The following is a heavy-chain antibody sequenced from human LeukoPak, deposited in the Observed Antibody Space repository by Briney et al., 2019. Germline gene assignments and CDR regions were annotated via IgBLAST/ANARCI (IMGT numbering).Heavy chain of an antibody. D-gene: IGHD6-13*01. CDR1: GFTFSSYS. J-gene: IGHJ5*02. CDR3: ASRVAYSSLEGSYNWFDP. CDR2: ISSSSSYI. V-gene: IGHV3-21*01. Sequence: PGGSLRLSCAASGFTFSSYSMNWVRQAPGKGLEWVSSISSSSSYIYYADSVKGRFTISRDNAKNSLYLQMNSLRAEDTAVYYCASRVAYSSLEGSYNWFDPWGQGTLVTVSS.